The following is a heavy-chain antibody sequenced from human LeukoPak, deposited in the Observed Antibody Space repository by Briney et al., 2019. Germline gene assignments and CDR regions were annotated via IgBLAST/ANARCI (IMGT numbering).Heavy chain of an antibody. CDR1: GLTFDDYG. CDR3: ARIGITIFGVVISFFDY. V-gene: IGHV3-20*04. Sequence: GGSLTLSCAASGLTFDDYGMSWVRQAPGEGLEWVSGINWNGGSTGYADSVKGRFTISRDNAKNSLYLQMNSLRAEDTALYYCARIGITIFGVVISFFDYWGQGTLVTVSS. CDR2: INWNGGST. D-gene: IGHD3-3*01. J-gene: IGHJ4*02.